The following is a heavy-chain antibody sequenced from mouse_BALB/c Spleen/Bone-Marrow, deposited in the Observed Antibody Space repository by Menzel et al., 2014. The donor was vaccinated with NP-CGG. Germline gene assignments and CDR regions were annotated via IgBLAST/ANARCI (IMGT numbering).Heavy chain of an antibody. CDR1: GFDFSRYW. J-gene: IGHJ1*01. V-gene: IGHV4-1*02. D-gene: IGHD1-2*01. Sequence: EVKLQESGGGLVQPGGSLKLSCAASGFDFSRYWMTWVRQAPGKGLEWIGEINPDSRTTNYTPSLKDKFIISRDNAKNTLYLQMSKVRSEDTALYYCARPGYYGYQNVWGAGTTVTVSS. CDR2: INPDSRTT. CDR3: ARPGYYGYQNV.